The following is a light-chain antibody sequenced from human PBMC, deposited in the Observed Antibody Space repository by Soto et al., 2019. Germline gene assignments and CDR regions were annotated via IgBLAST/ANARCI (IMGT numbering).Light chain of an antibody. J-gene: IGLJ1*01. CDR2: DVS. CDR3: CSYAGSYNFV. V-gene: IGLV2-11*01. Sequence: QSVLTQPRSVSGSPGQSVTISCTGTSSDVGVYNYVSWYQQYPGKAPKIMIYDVSKRPSGVPDRFSGSKSDNTASLTISGLQAEDAADYYCCSYAGSYNFVFGLATK. CDR1: SSDVGVYNY.